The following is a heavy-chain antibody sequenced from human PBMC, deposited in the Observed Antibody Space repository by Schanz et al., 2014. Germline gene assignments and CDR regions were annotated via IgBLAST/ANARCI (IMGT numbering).Heavy chain of an antibody. CDR3: ARGGPAYYFDD. CDR1: GFAFSGYG. CDR2: IYIGGNT. V-gene: IGHV3-66*01. J-gene: IGHJ4*02. Sequence: EVQLLESGGGLVQPGGSLRLSCLASGFAFSGYGMNWLRQAPGKGLEWVSFIYIGGNTYYADSVKGRFTISRDNSKNTVYIQMNSLRAEDTAVYYCARGGPAYYFDDWGQGTLVTVSS.